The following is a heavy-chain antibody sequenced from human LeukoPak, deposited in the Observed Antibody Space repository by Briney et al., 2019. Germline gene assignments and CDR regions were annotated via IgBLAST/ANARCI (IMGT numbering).Heavy chain of an antibody. V-gene: IGHV3-23*01. Sequence: GGSLRLSCAASGFTFSSYAMSWVRQAPGKGLEWVSAISGSGGSTYYADSVKGRFSISRDNSKNTLYLQMNSLRAEDTAVYYCAKGDYYDSSGSIDYWGQGTLVTVSS. CDR2: ISGSGGST. D-gene: IGHD3-22*01. CDR1: GFTFSSYA. J-gene: IGHJ4*02. CDR3: AKGDYYDSSGSIDY.